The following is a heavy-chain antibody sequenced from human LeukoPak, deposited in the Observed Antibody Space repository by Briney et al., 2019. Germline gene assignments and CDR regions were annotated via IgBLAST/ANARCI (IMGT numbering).Heavy chain of an antibody. Sequence: SQTLSLTCAISGDSVSSNSAAWNWIRQSPPRGLEWLVRTYYRSKWYNDYAESVKSRITIKPDTSKNQFSLQVNSVTPEDTAVYYCASSADGSGSYDWFDPWGQGTLVTVSS. J-gene: IGHJ5*02. D-gene: IGHD3-10*01. CDR2: TYYRSKWYN. CDR3: ASSADGSGSYDWFDP. V-gene: IGHV6-1*01. CDR1: GDSVSSNSAA.